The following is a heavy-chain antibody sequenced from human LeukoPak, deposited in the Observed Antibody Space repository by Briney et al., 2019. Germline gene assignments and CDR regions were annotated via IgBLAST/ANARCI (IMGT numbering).Heavy chain of an antibody. V-gene: IGHV3-33*01. CDR2: IWYDGSNK. D-gene: IGHD2-21*02. CDR1: GFTFSSYG. J-gene: IGHJ6*02. Sequence: QPGGSLRLSCAASGFTFSSYGMHWVRQAPGKGLEWVAGIWYDGSNKYYADSVKGRFTISRDNSKNTLYLQMNSLRAEDTAVYYCARDPIVVVTAIFGNAMDVWGQGTTVTVSS. CDR3: ARDPIVVVTAIFGNAMDV.